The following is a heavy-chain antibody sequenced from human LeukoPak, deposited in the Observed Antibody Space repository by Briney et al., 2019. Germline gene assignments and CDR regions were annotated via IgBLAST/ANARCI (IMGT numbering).Heavy chain of an antibody. Sequence: SETLSLTCTVSGDSITTYYWSWIRQPPGKGLEWIAYIYYTGNTNYNPSLKSRVTISVDTSKSLFSLKLSSVTAANTAVYYCATAPHTYYFDYWGQGTLVTVSS. CDR2: IYYTGNT. CDR1: GDSITTYY. CDR3: ATAPHTYYFDY. V-gene: IGHV4-59*01. J-gene: IGHJ4*02.